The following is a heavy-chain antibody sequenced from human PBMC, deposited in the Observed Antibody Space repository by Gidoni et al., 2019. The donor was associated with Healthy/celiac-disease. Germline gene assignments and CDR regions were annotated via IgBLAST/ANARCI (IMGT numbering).Heavy chain of an antibody. J-gene: IGHJ4*02. CDR1: GFTFSSYA. D-gene: IGHD6-13*01. CDR2: ISYDGSNK. Sequence: QVQLVESGGGVVQPGRSLRLSCAASGFTFSSYAMHWVRQAPGKGLEWVAVISYDGSNKYYADSVKGRFTISRDNSKNTLYLQMNSLRAEDTAVYYCARDHYSSSWYVDYWGQGTLVTVSS. V-gene: IGHV3-30-3*01. CDR3: ARDHYSSSWYVDY.